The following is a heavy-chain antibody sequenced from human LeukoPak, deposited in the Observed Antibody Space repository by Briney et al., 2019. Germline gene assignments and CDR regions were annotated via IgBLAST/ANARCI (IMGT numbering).Heavy chain of an antibody. D-gene: IGHD2-15*01. Sequence: GGSLRLSCSASGFTFSNYAMHWVRLAPGKGLEYISAISTNGGSTYYADSVKGRFTISRDNSKNTLYLQMSSLRAEDTAVYYCVKVNRYCSGGSCYSAYYYGMDVWGQGTTVTVFS. J-gene: IGHJ6*02. CDR3: VKVNRYCSGGSCYSAYYYGMDV. CDR2: ISTNGGST. CDR1: GFTFSNYA. V-gene: IGHV3-64D*09.